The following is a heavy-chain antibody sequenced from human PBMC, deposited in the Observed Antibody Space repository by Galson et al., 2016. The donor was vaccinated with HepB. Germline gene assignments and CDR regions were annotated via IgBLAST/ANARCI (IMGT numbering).Heavy chain of an antibody. CDR2: TYYRSKWYN. CDR3: ARAWTSRPSTRQTDHFDY. CDR1: GDSVSSRTAS. V-gene: IGHV6-1*01. J-gene: IGHJ4*02. D-gene: IGHD1-1*01. Sequence: CAISGDSVSSRTASWNWIRQSPSRGLEWLGRTYYRSKWYNEYATSVGGRININPDPTENHFSLHLNSVTPEDTAIYYCARAWTSRPSTRQTDHFDYWGQGTLVTVSS.